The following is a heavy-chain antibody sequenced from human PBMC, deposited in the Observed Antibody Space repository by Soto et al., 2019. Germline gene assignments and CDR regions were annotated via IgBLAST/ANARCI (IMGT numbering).Heavy chain of an antibody. CDR3: ARVANGNPIENWFDP. CDR1: GDSVSSKSAA. J-gene: IGHJ5*02. V-gene: IGHV6-1*01. D-gene: IGHD1-20*01. Sequence: SPTLSLTCAISGDSVSSKSAAWNWIRQSPSRGLEWLRRTYYRSQWYNDYEVSVKSRITINPDTSKNQFSLQLNSVTPEDTAVYYCARVANGNPIENWFDPWVQGTLVTVSS. CDR2: TYYRSQWYN.